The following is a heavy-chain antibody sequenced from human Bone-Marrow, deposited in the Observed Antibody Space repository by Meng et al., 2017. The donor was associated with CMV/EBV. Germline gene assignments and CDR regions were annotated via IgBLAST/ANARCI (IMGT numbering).Heavy chain of an antibody. D-gene: IGHD2/OR15-2a*01. J-gene: IGHJ4*02. CDR3: ARDFSYFDY. CDR1: GFTFSSYG. CDR2: ISSSSSYI. V-gene: IGHV3-21*01. Sequence: GESLKISCAASGFTFSSYGMNWVRQAPGKGLEWVSSISSSSSYIYYADSVKGRFTISRDNAKNSLYLQMNSLRAEDTAVYYCARDFSYFDYWGQGTLVTASS.